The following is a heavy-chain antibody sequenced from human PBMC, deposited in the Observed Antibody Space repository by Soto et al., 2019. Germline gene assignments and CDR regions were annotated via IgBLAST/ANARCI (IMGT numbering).Heavy chain of an antibody. D-gene: IGHD2-2*03. CDR1: GGSFSGYY. J-gene: IGHJ4*02. Sequence: PSETLSLTCAVYGGSFSGYYWTWIRQPPGTGLEWIGEINHSGSTNYNPSLKSRVTISVDTSKNQFSLKLISVTTADTAVYFCAREGNLGRWIQPLDSWGQGALVTGLL. V-gene: IGHV4-34*01. CDR2: INHSGST. CDR3: AREGNLGRWIQPLDS.